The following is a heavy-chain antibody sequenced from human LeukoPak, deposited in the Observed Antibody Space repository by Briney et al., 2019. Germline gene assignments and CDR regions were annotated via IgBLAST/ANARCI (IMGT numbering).Heavy chain of an antibody. V-gene: IGHV4-34*01. CDR3: TRHARVVPATGVDV. J-gene: IGHJ6*02. D-gene: IGHD2-2*01. CDR2: INHSGST. CDR1: DGSFSGYY. Sequence: PSETLSLTCAVYDGSFSGYYWNWIRQPPGKGLEWIGEINHSGSTNYNPSLKSRVTISVDTPKNEVSLKVPSVTAADTAIYYCTRHARVVPATGVDVWGQGTTVTVSS.